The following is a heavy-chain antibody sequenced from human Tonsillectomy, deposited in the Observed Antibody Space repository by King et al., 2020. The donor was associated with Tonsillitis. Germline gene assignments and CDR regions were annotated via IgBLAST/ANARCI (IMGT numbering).Heavy chain of an antibody. V-gene: IGHV1-2*02. D-gene: IGHD4-17*01. CDR1: GYTFTGYY. CDR3: ARDYGDYAPGWYFDL. CDR2: INPNRGGT. Sequence: QLVQSGAEVKKPGASVKVSCKASGYTFTGYYMHWVRQAPGQGLEWMGWINPNRGGTNYAQKFQGRVTMTRDTSITTAYRVLSRLTSDDTAVYYCARDYGDYAPGWYFDLWGRGALVTVFS. J-gene: IGHJ2*01.